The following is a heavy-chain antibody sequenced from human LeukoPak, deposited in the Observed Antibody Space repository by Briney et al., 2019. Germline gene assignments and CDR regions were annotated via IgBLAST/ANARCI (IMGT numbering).Heavy chain of an antibody. J-gene: IGHJ4*02. CDR2: ISAYNGNI. V-gene: IGHV1-18*01. Sequence: ASVKVSCKASGYTLTSYGISWVRQAPGQGLEWMGWISAYNGNINYAQKFQGRLTLTTEKSTSTGYMELRSLRSDDTAVYYCARGLQIGFLEYWGQGTLVTVSS. D-gene: IGHD4-11*01. CDR3: ARGLQIGFLEY. CDR1: GYTLTSYG.